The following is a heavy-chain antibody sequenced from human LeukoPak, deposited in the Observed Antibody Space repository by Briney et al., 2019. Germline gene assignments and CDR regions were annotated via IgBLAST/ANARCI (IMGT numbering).Heavy chain of an antibody. V-gene: IGHV1-69*05. J-gene: IGHJ4*02. D-gene: IGHD3-22*01. CDR2: IIPIFGTA. CDR1: GGTFSSYA. CDR3: ARMDSSGYYFDY. Sequence: ASVKVSCKASGGTFSSYAISWVRQAPGQGLEWMGGIIPIFGTANYAQKFQGRVTITTDESTSTAYMELSSLRSEDTVVYYCARMDSSGYYFDYWGQGTLVTVSS.